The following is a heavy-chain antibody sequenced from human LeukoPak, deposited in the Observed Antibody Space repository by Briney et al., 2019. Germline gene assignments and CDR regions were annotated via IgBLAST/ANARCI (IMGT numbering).Heavy chain of an antibody. CDR1: GGTFSSYA. D-gene: IGHD3-3*01. J-gene: IGHJ6*02. CDR2: IIPIFGIA. CDR3: ARGERFLEWLYKEDYYYYGMDV. V-gene: IGHV1-69*13. Sequence: RASVKVSCKASGGTFSSYAISWVRQAPGQGLEWMGGIIPIFGIANYAQKFQGRVTITADESTSTAYMELSSLRSEDTAVYYCARGERFLEWLYKEDYYYYGMDVWGQGTTVTVSS.